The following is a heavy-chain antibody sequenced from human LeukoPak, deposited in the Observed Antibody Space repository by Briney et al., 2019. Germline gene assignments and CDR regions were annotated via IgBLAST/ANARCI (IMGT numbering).Heavy chain of an antibody. CDR3: AKGYVAAAGFAAFDT. CDR1: GFTFDDYA. V-gene: IGHV3-9*01. D-gene: IGHD6-13*01. CDR2: ISWNSGSI. J-gene: IGHJ3*02. Sequence: GRSLRLSCAASGFTFDDYAMRWVRHDPGKGVEWVSGISWNSGSIMYAHCVKGRFTISRDTAKNSLYLQMNSLRAEDTALYYCAKGYVAAAGFAAFDTWGQGTMVTVSS.